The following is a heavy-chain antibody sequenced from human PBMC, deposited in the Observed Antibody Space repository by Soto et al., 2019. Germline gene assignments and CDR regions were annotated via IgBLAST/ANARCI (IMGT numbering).Heavy chain of an antibody. V-gene: IGHV1-69*01. Sequence: QVQLVQSGAEVKKPGSSVKVSCKASRGTFSSYAISWVRQAPGQGLEWMGGIIPISGRANYAQKFQGRVTITADESTSTAYMELSSRRSEDTAVYYCARSQGSSTSLEIYYYYYYGMDVWGQGTTVTVSS. CDR2: IIPISGRA. D-gene: IGHD2-2*01. CDR1: RGTFSSYA. J-gene: IGHJ6*02. CDR3: ARSQGSSTSLEIYYYYYYGMDV.